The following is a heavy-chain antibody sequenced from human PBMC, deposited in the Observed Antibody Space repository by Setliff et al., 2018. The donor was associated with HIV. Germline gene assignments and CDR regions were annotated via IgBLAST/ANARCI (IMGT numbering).Heavy chain of an antibody. J-gene: IGHJ4*02. CDR2: ISYDGNNK. CDR1: GFSFSIYH. Sequence: PGGSLRLSCAASGFSFSIYHMNWVRQAPGKGLEWVAVISYDGNNKNHADSVKGRFTISRDNSKNMLYLQMNSLRAEDTAVYYCAREPSGYWDYWGQGTLVTVSS. CDR3: AREPSGYWDY. V-gene: IGHV3-30*13. D-gene: IGHD3-22*01.